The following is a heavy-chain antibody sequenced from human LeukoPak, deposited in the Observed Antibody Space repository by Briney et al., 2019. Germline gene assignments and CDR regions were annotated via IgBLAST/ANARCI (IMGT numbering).Heavy chain of an antibody. Sequence: ASVKVSCKASGYTFSGYYLHWVRQAPGQGLEWMGWINPNSGDTNYAQKLQGTVTMTRDTSISTAYMELSRLRSDDTPVYYCARGGYCSSRGCFTIHHWGQGTLVTVSS. V-gene: IGHV1-2*02. D-gene: IGHD2-2*01. CDR2: INPNSGDT. J-gene: IGHJ5*02. CDR1: GYTFSGYY. CDR3: ARGGYCSSRGCFTIHH.